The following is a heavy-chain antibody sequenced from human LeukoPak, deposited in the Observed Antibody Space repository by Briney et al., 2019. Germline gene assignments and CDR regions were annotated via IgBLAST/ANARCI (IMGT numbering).Heavy chain of an antibody. J-gene: IGHJ5*02. CDR2: INPNSGGT. V-gene: IGHV1-2*02. CDR1: GYTFTGYY. CDR3: ARGLAVLLWFGELNWFDP. D-gene: IGHD3-10*01. Sequence: ASVKVSCKASGYTFTGYYMHWVRQAPGQGLEWMGWINPNSGGTNYAQKFQGRVTMTRDTSISTAYMELSRLRSDDTAVYYCARGLAVLLWFGELNWFDPWGQGTLVTVSS.